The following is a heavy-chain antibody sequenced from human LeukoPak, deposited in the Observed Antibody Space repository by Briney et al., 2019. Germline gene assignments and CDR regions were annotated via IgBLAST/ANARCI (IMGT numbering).Heavy chain of an antibody. J-gene: IGHJ3*02. CDR3: ARGNYASTGPGALDI. D-gene: IGHD3-22*01. CDR2: MYSGGST. CDR1: GFTVSNNY. V-gene: IGHV3-53*01. Sequence: GSLRLSCAASGFTVSNNYMSWVRQAPGKGLEWVSVMYSGGSTNYADSVKGRFIISRDDSKNILDLQMNSLKAEDTAVYYCARGNYASTGPGALDIWGQGTMVIVSS.